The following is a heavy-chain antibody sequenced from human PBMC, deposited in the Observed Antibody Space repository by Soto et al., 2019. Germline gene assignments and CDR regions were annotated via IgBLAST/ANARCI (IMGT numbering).Heavy chain of an antibody. CDR3: ARHRLWSSSSGPFGMDV. J-gene: IGHJ6*02. Sequence: QLQESGPGLVKPSETLSLSCTVSGASMTKNNHYWAWIRQPPGKGLEWIATTFYSGNTYYNPSLKTRDTVSVDTSNNQFSLQLRSVTAAASAVYFWARHRLWSSSSGPFGMDVWGQGTTVTVSS. D-gene: IGHD6-6*01. CDR1: GASMTKNNHY. V-gene: IGHV4-39*01. CDR2: TFYSGNT.